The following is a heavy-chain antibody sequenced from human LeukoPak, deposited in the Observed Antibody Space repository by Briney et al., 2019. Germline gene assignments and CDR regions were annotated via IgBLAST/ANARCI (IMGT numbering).Heavy chain of an antibody. CDR3: ARKGRFGYYYGMDV. V-gene: IGHV4-59*01. D-gene: IGHD3-10*01. CDR1: GGSISSYY. Sequence: PSETLSLTCTVSGGSISSYYWSWIRQPPGKGLEWIGYIYYSGSTNYNPSLKSRVTISVDTSKNQFSLKLSSVTAADTAVYYCARKGRFGYYYGMDVWGQGTTVTVSS. J-gene: IGHJ6*02. CDR2: IYYSGST.